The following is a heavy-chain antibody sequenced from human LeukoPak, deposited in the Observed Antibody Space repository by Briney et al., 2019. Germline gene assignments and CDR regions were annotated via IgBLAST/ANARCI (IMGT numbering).Heavy chain of an antibody. D-gene: IGHD2-8*01. CDR1: AFTFSSYG. Sequence: PGGSLRLSCAASAFTFSSYGMHWVRQAPGKGLEWVAYIQYDRTNEQYAHSVKGRFRISRDNSNNILYLQMNSLRTEDTAVYYCAKDLCSNGIGCYYYYMEIGGKGTTVTISS. CDR3: AKDLCSNGIGCYYYYMEI. J-gene: IGHJ6*03. CDR2: IQYDRTNE. V-gene: IGHV3-30*02.